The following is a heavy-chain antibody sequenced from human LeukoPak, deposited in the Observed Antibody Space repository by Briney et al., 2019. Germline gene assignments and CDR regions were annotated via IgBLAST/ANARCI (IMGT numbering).Heavy chain of an antibody. J-gene: IGHJ4*02. D-gene: IGHD2-2*01. V-gene: IGHV4-39*01. Sequence: SETLSLTCTVSGGSISSTSYFWGWIRQPPGKGLEWVATLYYTGSTYYNPFLKSRVTMSVDASKNQFSLEVSSVTAADTAVYYCARLIGTRAFDYWGQGSLVTVSS. CDR3: ARLIGTRAFDY. CDR2: LYYTGST. CDR1: GGSISSTSYF.